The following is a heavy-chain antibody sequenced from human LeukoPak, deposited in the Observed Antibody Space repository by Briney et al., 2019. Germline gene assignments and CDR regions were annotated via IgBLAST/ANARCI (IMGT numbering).Heavy chain of an antibody. CDR2: IYYSGSA. J-gene: IGHJ3*02. CDR1: GGSISSYY. Sequence: SETLSLTCTVSGGSISSYYWGWIRQPPGKGLEWIGSIYYSGSAYYNPSLKSRVTISVDTSKNQFSLKLSSVTAADTAVYYCARDSYGSGSEDAFDIWGQGTMVTVSS. CDR3: ARDSYGSGSEDAFDI. V-gene: IGHV4-39*07. D-gene: IGHD3-10*01.